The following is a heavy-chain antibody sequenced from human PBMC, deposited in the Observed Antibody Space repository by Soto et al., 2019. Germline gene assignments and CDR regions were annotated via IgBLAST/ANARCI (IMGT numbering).Heavy chain of an antibody. Sequence: QVQLVQSGAEVKKPGASVKVSCKASGYTFTSYGISWVRQAPGQGLEWMGWISAYNGNTNYAQQLQGRVTMTTDTSTSTGYMELKSLRSDDTAVYYCARVFTYYYDSSGYSRFDYWGQGTLVTVSS. CDR1: GYTFTSYG. D-gene: IGHD3-22*01. CDR2: ISAYNGNT. J-gene: IGHJ4*02. CDR3: ARVFTYYYDSSGYSRFDY. V-gene: IGHV1-18*01.